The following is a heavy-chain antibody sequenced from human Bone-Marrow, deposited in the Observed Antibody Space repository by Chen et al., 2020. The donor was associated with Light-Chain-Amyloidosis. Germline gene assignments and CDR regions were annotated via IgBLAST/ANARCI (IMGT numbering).Heavy chain of an antibody. J-gene: IGHJ4*02. CDR3: ARRARISSGQFDI. D-gene: IGHD6-19*01. Sequence: EVQLLESGGGLVQPGGYLRLSCSACGFTFSAYSMGGVRQAPGKGVEWVAAITGSDSATDDAESVRGRFAISRDNSMNTLYLQMNSLTSDDTAVYFCARRARISSGQFDIWGRGTLVTVSS. CDR2: ITGSDSAT. V-gene: IGHV3-23*01. CDR1: GFTFSAYS.